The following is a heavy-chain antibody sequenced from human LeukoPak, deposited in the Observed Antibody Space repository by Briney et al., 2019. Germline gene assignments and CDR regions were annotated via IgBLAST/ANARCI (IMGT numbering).Heavy chain of an antibody. V-gene: IGHV4-39*01. CDR1: GGSISSSSYY. D-gene: IGHD2-2*01. CDR3: ARRRGSNTSFNWFVP. CDR2: IYYSGST. J-gene: IGHJ5*02. Sequence: SETLSLTCTVSGGSISSSSYYWGWIRQRPGKGLEWIGSIYYSGSTYYNPSLKSRVTISVDTSKNQFSLKLSSVTATDTAVYYCARRRGSNTSFNWFVPWGQGTLVTVSS.